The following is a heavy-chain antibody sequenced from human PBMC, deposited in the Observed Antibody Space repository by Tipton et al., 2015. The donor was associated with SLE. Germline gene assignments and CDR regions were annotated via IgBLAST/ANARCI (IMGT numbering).Heavy chain of an antibody. CDR2: IYHSGST. Sequence: LSLTCTVSGGSISSSSYYWGWIRQPPGKGLEWIGSIYHSGSTYYNPSLKNRVTISVDKSKNQFSLKLSSVTAADTAVYYCARGDDYGDFWYFDLWGRGTLVTVSS. D-gene: IGHD4-17*01. CDR1: GGSISSSSYY. V-gene: IGHV4-39*07. CDR3: ARGDDYGDFWYFDL. J-gene: IGHJ2*01.